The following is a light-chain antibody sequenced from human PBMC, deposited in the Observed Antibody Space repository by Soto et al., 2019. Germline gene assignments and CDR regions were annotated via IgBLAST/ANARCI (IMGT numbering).Light chain of an antibody. J-gene: IGKJ1*01. CDR3: HQCCTWRT. Sequence: EVILTQSPATLSVSPGESVTLSCRASQNVNHNFAWYQQKAGQDPRILIYAASVRAPGIQVRFSGSGSATEFPLISSSLDSEVFAYYYCHQCCTWRTFGRGTKVEFK. CDR2: AAS. V-gene: IGKV3-15*01. CDR1: QNVNHN.